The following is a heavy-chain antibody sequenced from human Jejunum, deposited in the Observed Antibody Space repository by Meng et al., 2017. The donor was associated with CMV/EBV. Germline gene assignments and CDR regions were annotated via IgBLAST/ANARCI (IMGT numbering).Heavy chain of an antibody. V-gene: IGHV3-7*01. CDR3: TREPNKLVLEYFQH. J-gene: IGHJ1*01. CDR1: EFTFSSYW. CDR2: IREDGSER. D-gene: IGHD1/OR15-1a*01. Sequence: EFTFSSYWMNWVRRVGGKGLEWMSKIREDGSERYYVKGVKGRFTINRNNARNSLYLKMNSLRGEETAVYYCTREPNKLVLEYFQHWGQGTPVTVSS.